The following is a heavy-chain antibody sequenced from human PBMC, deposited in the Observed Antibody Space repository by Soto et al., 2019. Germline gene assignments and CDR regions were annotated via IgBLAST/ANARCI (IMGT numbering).Heavy chain of an antibody. CDR3: AWNRVAGWNPFDY. CDR2: ISSGSSSK. D-gene: IGHD1-1*01. CDR1: GFSFSTYS. V-gene: IGHV3-48*02. J-gene: IGHJ4*02. Sequence: EVQLVESGGGLVQPGGSLRLSCAASGFSFSTYSMNWVRQAPGKGLEWVSYISSGSSSKYYADSVKGRFTISRDNAKNSLYLQMDSLRDEDTAVYYCAWNRVAGWNPFDYWGQGTLVTVTS.